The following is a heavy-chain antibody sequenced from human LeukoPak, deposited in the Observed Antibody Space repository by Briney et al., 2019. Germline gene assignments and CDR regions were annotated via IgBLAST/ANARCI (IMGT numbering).Heavy chain of an antibody. CDR2: IYYSGST. CDR3: ARDTTSNDYYYGSSGFDY. Sequence: SETLSLTCTVSGGSISSYYWSWIRQPPGKGLEWIGYIYYSGSTNYNPSLKSRVTISVDTSKNQFSLKLSSVTAADTAVYYCARDTTSNDYYYGSSGFDYWGQGTLVTVSS. V-gene: IGHV4-59*01. CDR1: GGSISSYY. J-gene: IGHJ4*02. D-gene: IGHD3-22*01.